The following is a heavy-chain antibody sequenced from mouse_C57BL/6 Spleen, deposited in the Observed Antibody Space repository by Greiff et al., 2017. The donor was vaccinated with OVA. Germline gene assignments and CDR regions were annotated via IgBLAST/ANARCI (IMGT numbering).Heavy chain of an antibody. Sequence: QVQLQQPGAELVRPGSSVKLSCKASGYTFTSYWMHWVKQRPIQGLEWIGNIDPADSDTHYNQKFKDKATLTVDKSSSTAYMQLSRLTSEDAADYYCARSSYSNYDVDYWGQGTTLTVSS. CDR1: GYTFTSYW. CDR2: IDPADSDT. V-gene: IGHV1-52*01. CDR3: ARSSYSNYDVDY. J-gene: IGHJ2*01. D-gene: IGHD2-5*01.